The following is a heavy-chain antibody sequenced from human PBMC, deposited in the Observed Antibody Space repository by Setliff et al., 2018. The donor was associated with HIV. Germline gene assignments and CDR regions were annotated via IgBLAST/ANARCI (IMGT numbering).Heavy chain of an antibody. CDR1: GFAFSGHQ. CDR3: AKDPHNIYLFYFHYMDV. J-gene: IGHJ6*03. Sequence: GGSLRLSCAASGFAFSGHQMSWVRQAPGKGLEWVAKIKQDGSDKYYVDSVKGRFTISRDNAKNSLYLQIDNLGAEDTAIYYCAKDPHNIYLFYFHYMDVWGKGTTVTVSS. V-gene: IGHV3-7*03. CDR2: IKQDGSDK.